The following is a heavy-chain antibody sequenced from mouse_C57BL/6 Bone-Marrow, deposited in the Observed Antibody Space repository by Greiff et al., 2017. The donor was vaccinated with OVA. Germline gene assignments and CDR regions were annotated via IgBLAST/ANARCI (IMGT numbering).Heavy chain of an antibody. CDR2: IDPSDSDT. CDR1: GYTFTSYW. J-gene: IGHJ3*01. V-gene: IGHV1-52*01. CDR3: ARWDDPRFAY. D-gene: IGHD2-3*01. Sequence: VQLQQPGAELVRPGSSVKLSCKASGYTFTSYWMHWVKQRPIQGLEWIGNIDPSDSDTHYNQKFKDKATLTVDKSSSTAYMQLSSLTSEDSAVYYCARWDDPRFAYWGQGTLVTVSA.